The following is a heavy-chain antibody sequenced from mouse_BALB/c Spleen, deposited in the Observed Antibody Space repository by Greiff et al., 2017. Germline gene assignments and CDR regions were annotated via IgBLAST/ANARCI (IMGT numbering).Heavy chain of an antibody. Sequence: VQLKESGPGLVKPSQSLSLTCTVTGYSITSDYAWNWLRQFPGNKLEWMGYISYSGSTSYNPSLKSRISITRDTTKNQFFLQLNSVTTEDTATYYCARRDYGIPYYFDYWGQGTTLTVSS. CDR3: ARRDYGIPYYFDY. V-gene: IGHV3-2*02. J-gene: IGHJ2*01. D-gene: IGHD1-1*01. CDR1: GYSITSDYA. CDR2: ISYSGST.